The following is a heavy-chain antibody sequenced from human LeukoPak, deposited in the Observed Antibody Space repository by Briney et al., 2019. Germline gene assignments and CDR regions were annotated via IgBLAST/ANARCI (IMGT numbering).Heavy chain of an antibody. V-gene: IGHV3-53*01. CDR3: ARRAGEYSHPYDY. J-gene: IGHJ4*02. CDR1: GFTFDDYA. CDR2: IYSGGNT. D-gene: IGHD2-15*01. Sequence: GGSLRLSCAASGFTFDDYAMHWVRQAPGKGLEWVSFIYSGGNTHYSDSVTGRFTISRDNSKNTLYLQMNSLRAEDTAIYYCARRAGEYSHPYDYWGQGTLVTVSS.